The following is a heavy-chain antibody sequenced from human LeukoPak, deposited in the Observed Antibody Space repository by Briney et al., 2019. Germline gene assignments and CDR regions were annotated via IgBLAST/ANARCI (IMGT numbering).Heavy chain of an antibody. V-gene: IGHV4-39*01. CDR2: FYNSGVT. CDR3: ARRSITGWFDP. J-gene: IGHJ5*02. CDR1: GGSISSSSYY. D-gene: IGHD2-2*01. Sequence: SETLSLTCTVSGGSISSSSYYWGWIRQPPGKGLQWIGTFYNSGVTYFNPSLKSRVTMSIDTSKNQFSLKVTSVTAADTAVYYCARRSITGWFDPWGQGTLVTVSS.